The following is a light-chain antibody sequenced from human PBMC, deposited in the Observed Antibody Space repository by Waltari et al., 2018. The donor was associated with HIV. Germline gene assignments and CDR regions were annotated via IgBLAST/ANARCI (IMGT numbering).Light chain of an antibody. V-gene: IGKV4-1*01. J-gene: IGKJ3*01. CDR3: QQSYSSPLT. CDR1: QSLLYTSSNYNY. CDR2: WAS. Sequence: DIVMTQSPNSLAVSLGERASINCKSSQSLLYTSSNYNYLAWYQQKPGQPPKLLIYWASTRESGVPDRFSGSGSGADFNLTISSLRPEDVAIYYCQQSYSSPLTFGPGTKVDVK.